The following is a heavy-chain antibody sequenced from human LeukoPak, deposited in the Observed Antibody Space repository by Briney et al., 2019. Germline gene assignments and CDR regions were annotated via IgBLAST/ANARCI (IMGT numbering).Heavy chain of an antibody. Sequence: GSLRLSCAASGFTFGGSAMHWVRQASGKGLEWVGRIRSKANSYATAYAASVKGRFTISRDDSKNTAYLQMNSLKTEDTAVYYCTRVLSDSSSAKFDYWGQGTLVTVSS. D-gene: IGHD6-13*01. CDR1: GFTFGGSA. CDR2: IRSKANSYAT. V-gene: IGHV3-73*01. CDR3: TRVLSDSSSAKFDY. J-gene: IGHJ4*02.